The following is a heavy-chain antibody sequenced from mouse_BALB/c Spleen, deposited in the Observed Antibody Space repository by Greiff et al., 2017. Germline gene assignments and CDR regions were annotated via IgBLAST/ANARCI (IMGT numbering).Heavy chain of an antibody. D-gene: IGHD2-14*01. CDR3: NACYRYDFDY. Sequence: VQLQQSGAELVRSGASVKLSCTASGFNIKDYYMHWVKQRPEQGLEWIGWIDPENGDTEYAPKFQGKATMTADTSSNTAYLQLSSLTSEDTAVYYCNACYRYDFDYWGQGTNLTVSS. CDR2: IDPENGDT. CDR1: GFNIKDYY. V-gene: IGHV14-4*02. J-gene: IGHJ2*01.